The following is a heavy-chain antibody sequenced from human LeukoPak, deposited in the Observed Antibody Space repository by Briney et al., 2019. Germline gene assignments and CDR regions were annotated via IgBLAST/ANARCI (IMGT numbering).Heavy chain of an antibody. J-gene: IGHJ4*02. V-gene: IGHV3-7*03. Sequence: PGGSLRLSCVASGFTFSSYWMSWVRQAPGKGLEWVAKIKQDGSEKYYVDSVKGRFTISRDNAKNSLYLQMNSLRAEDTALYYCARDRLIVGVKGLAFDYWGQGTLVTVSS. CDR3: ARDRLIVGVKGLAFDY. D-gene: IGHD3-16*01. CDR1: GFTFSSYW. CDR2: IKQDGSEK.